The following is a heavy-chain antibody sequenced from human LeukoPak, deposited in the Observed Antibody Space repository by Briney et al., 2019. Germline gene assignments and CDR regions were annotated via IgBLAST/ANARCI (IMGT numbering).Heavy chain of an antibody. CDR3: ARWIVGATTSFDC. V-gene: IGHV4-4*02. Sequence: SETLSLTCAVSGGSISSSNWWGWVRQPPGRGLEWIGEIYHSGSTNYNPSLKSRVTISVDKSKNQFSLQMTSVTAADTAVYYCARWIVGATTSFDCWGQGTLVTVSS. CDR2: IYHSGST. CDR1: GGSISSSNW. J-gene: IGHJ4*02. D-gene: IGHD1-26*01.